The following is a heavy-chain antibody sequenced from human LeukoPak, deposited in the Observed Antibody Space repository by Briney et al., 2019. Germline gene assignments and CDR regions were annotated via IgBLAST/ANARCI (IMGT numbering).Heavy chain of an antibody. Sequence: ASVKVSCKASGGTFSSYAISWVRQAPGQGLEWMGGIIPIFGTANYAQKFQGGVTITADESTSTAYMELSSLRSEDTAVYYCARRAGIAAAGVDYWGQGPLVPVSS. CDR2: IIPIFGTA. CDR1: GGTFSSYA. CDR3: ARRAGIAAAGVDY. J-gene: IGHJ4*02. D-gene: IGHD6-13*01. V-gene: IGHV1-69*01.